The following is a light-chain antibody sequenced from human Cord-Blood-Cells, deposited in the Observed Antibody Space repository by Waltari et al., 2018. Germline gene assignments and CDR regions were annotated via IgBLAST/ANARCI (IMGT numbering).Light chain of an antibody. CDR3: QQYGSSPPLT. CDR1: QSVSSSY. Sequence: EIVLTQSPGTLSLSPGERATLSCRASQSVSSSYLAGYQQKPGQAPRLLIYGASSRATGIPDRFSGSGSGTDFTLTISRLEPEDFAVYYCQQYGSSPPLTCRGLTKVEIK. V-gene: IGKV3-20*01. J-gene: IGKJ4*01. CDR2: GAS.